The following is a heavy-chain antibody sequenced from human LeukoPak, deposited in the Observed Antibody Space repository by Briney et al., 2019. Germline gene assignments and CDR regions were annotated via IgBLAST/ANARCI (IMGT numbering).Heavy chain of an antibody. CDR3: ARXSDGYCSGGSCYFGXFDX. J-gene: IGHJ5*02. CDR2: INSDGSST. D-gene: IGHD2-15*01. CDR1: GFTFSSYW. V-gene: IGHV3-74*01. Sequence: GGSLRLSCAASGFTFSSYWMHWVRQAPGKGLVWVSRINSDGSSTSYADSVKGRFTISRDNAKNTLYLQMNSLRAEDTAVYYCARXSDGYCSGGSCYFGXFDXWGQGXLVTV.